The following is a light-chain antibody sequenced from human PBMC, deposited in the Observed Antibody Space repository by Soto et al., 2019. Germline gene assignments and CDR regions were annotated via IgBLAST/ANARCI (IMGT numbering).Light chain of an antibody. Sequence: QSALTQPASVSGSPGQSITISCTGTNSDIGIYNYVSWYQQHPGKAPKLVICEVTNRPSGVSSRFSGSKSGNTASLTISGLRAEDEADYYRTSFTTTNIWVFGGGTKLTVL. CDR3: TSFTTTNIWV. CDR1: NSDIGIYNY. J-gene: IGLJ3*02. V-gene: IGLV2-14*01. CDR2: EVT.